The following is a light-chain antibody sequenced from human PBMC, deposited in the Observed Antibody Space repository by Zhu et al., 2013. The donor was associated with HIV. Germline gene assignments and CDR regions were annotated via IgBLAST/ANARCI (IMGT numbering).Light chain of an antibody. Sequence: EIVMTQSPATLSVSPGQRATVSCRASQTVSTNLAWYQQKPGQTPRLLIYSASTRATGIPARFSASGSGTEFTLTISSLQSEDSAVYYCQQRGNWPPYAFGQGTKLEIK. CDR1: QTVSTN. CDR2: SAS. CDR3: QQRGNWPPYA. V-gene: IGKV3-15*01. J-gene: IGKJ2*01.